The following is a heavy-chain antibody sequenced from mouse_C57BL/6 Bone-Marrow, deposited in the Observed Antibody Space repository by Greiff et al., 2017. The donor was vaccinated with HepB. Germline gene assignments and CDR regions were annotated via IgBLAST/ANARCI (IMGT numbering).Heavy chain of an antibody. CDR2: IDPNSGGT. Sequence: QVQLQQPGAELVKPGASVKLSCKASGYTFTSYWMHWVKQRPGRGLEWLGRIDPNSGGTKYNEKVKSKATMTVDKHSSTAYRQLSSLTSEDSAVYYCATSYYGSSYGGFYAMDYWGQGTSVTVSS. D-gene: IGHD1-1*01. J-gene: IGHJ4*01. V-gene: IGHV1-72*01. CDR1: GYTFTSYW. CDR3: ATSYYGSSYGGFYAMDY.